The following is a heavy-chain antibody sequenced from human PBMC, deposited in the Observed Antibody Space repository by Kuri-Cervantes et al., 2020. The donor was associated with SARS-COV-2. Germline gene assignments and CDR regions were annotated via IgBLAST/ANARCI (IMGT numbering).Heavy chain of an antibody. V-gene: IGHV3-49*03. D-gene: IGHD1-26*01. J-gene: IGHJ4*02. Sequence: GGSLRLSCTVSGYSISSGYYWGWIRQPPGKGLEWVGFIRSKAYGGTTEYAASVKGRFTTSRDDSKSIAYLQMNSLKTEDTAVYYCTRERSPLDYWGQGTLVTVSS. CDR2: IRSKAYGGTT. CDR3: TRERSPLDY. CDR1: GYSISSGYY.